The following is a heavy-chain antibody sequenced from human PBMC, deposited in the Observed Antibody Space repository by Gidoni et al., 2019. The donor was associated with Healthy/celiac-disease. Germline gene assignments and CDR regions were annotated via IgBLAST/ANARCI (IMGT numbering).Heavy chain of an antibody. CDR2: ISYDGSNK. Sequence: QVQLVESAGGVVQPGRSLRLSCAASGFTFSSYAMHLVRQAPGKGLEWVAVISYDGSNKYYADSVKGRFTISRDNSKNTLYLQMNSLRAEDTAVYYCARDPAYGMDVWGQGTTVTVSS. CDR3: ARDPAYGMDV. CDR1: GFTFSSYA. J-gene: IGHJ6*02. V-gene: IGHV3-30-3*01.